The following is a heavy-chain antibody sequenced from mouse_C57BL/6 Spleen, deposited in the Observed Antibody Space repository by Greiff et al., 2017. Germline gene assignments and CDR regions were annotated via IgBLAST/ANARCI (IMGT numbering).Heavy chain of an antibody. D-gene: IGHD2-2*01. V-gene: IGHV1-82*01. CDR3: AKEGYYGYFDV. CDR2: IYPGDGDT. CDR1: GYAFSSSW. J-gene: IGHJ1*03. Sequence: QVQLKQSGPELVKPGASVKISCKASGYAFSSSWMNWVKQRPGKGLEGIGRIYPGDGDTNYNRKFKGKATLTADKSSSTAYMQLSSLTSEDSAVYFCAKEGYYGYFDVWGTGTTVTVSS.